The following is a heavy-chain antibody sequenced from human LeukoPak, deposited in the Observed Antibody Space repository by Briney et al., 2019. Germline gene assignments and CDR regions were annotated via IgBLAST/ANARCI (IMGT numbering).Heavy chain of an antibody. Sequence: ASVKVSCKASGYTFTSYGISWVRQAPGQGLDGMGWISAYNGNTNYAQKLQGRVTMTTDTSTSTAYMELRSLRSDDTAVYYCARVGSSGWSQEVDYWGQGTLVTVSS. CDR1: GYTFTSYG. J-gene: IGHJ4*02. CDR3: ARVGSSGWSQEVDY. CDR2: ISAYNGNT. D-gene: IGHD6-19*01. V-gene: IGHV1-18*01.